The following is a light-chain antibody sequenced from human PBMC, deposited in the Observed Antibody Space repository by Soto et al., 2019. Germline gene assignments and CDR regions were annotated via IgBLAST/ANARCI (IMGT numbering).Light chain of an antibody. J-gene: IGKJ1*01. CDR1: QNILYSSNNKNY. CDR3: QHYNSYSEA. CDR2: GAS. Sequence: DIVMTQSPDSLAVSLGERATIDCKSSQNILYSSNNKNYLAWYQQKRGQAPRLLIYGASTRATGVPARFSGSGSGTEFTLTISSLQPDDFATYYCQHYNSYSEAFGQGTKVDIK. V-gene: IGKV4-1*01.